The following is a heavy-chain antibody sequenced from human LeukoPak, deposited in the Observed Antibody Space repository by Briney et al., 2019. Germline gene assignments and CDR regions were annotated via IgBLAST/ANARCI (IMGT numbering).Heavy chain of an antibody. J-gene: IGHJ4*02. V-gene: IGHV4-59*08. D-gene: IGHD5-18*01. CDR1: GGSISSYY. CDR2: IYYSGST. CDR3: ARLGGYSYGSGNKPDY. Sequence: SETLSLTCTVSGGSISSYYWSWIRQPPGKGLEWIGYIYYSGSTNYNPSLKSRVTISVDTSKNQLSLKLSYVTAADTAVYYCARLGGYSYGSGNKPDYWGQGTLVTVSS.